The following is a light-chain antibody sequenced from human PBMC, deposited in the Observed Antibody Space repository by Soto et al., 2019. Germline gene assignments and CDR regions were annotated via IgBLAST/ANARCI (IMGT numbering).Light chain of an antibody. CDR1: QSLLYSSNNKNY. J-gene: IGKJ4*01. V-gene: IGKV4-1*01. CDR2: WAS. CDR3: QQYYGTPT. Sequence: DIVMTQSPDPLAVSLGERATINCKSSQSLLYSSNNKNYLAWYQQKPGQPPKLLIYWASTRESGVPDRFSGSGSGTDFTLTISSLQAEDVAVYYCQQYYGTPTFGGGTKLEIK.